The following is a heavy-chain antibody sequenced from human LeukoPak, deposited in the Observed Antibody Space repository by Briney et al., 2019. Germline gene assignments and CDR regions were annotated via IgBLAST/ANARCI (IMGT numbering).Heavy chain of an antibody. J-gene: IGHJ4*02. Sequence: PGGSLRLSCAASGFTVSSNYMSWVRQAPGKGLKWVSVIYSGGSAHNADSVKGRFTISRDNSKNTLFLQMNSLRAEDTAVYYCAREYSSASNYFDCWGQGTLVTVSS. CDR2: IYSGGSA. CDR3: AREYSSASNYFDC. V-gene: IGHV3-53*01. D-gene: IGHD6-19*01. CDR1: GFTVSSNY.